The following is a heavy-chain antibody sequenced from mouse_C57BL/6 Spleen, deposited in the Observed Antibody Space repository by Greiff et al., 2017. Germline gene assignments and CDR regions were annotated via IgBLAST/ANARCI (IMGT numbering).Heavy chain of an antibody. CDR2: INPSNGGT. Sequence: QVQLQQPGTELVKPGASVKLSCKASGYTFTSYWMHWVKQRPGQGLEWIGKINPSNGGTNYNEKFKSKATLTVDKSSSTAYMQLSSLTSEDSAVVYCCDSKPYYAIDYWGQGTTLTVSS. J-gene: IGHJ2*01. CDR3: CDSKPYYAIDY. V-gene: IGHV1-53*01. CDR1: GYTFTSYW. D-gene: IGHD1-1*02.